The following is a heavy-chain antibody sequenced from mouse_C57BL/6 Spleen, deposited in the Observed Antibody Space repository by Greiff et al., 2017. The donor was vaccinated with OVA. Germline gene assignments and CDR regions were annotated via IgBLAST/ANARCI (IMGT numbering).Heavy chain of an antibody. CDR2: INPSSGYT. CDR3: ARNYDGYYAFDY. CDR1: GYTFTSYT. J-gene: IGHJ2*01. V-gene: IGHV1-4*01. Sequence: VQRVESGAELARPGASVKMSCKASGYTFTSYTMHWVKQRPGQGLEWIGYINPSSGYTKYNQKFKDKATLTADKSSSTAYMQLSSLTSEDSAVYYCARNYDGYYAFDYWGQGTTLTVSS. D-gene: IGHD2-3*01.